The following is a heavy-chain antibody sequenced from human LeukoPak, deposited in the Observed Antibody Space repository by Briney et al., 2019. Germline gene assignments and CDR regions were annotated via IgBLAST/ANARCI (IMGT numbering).Heavy chain of an antibody. V-gene: IGHV3-11*03. CDR3: VKSPLNLGYCSGGSCHYFDY. D-gene: IGHD2-15*01. J-gene: IGHJ4*02. CDR2: ISSSSSYT. CDR1: GFTFSDYY. Sequence: PGGSLRLSCAASGFTFSDYYMSWIRQAPGKGLEWVSYISSSSSYTNYADSVKGRFTISRDNSKNTLYLQMNSLRAEDTAVYYCVKSPLNLGYCSGGSCHYFDYWGQGTLVTVSS.